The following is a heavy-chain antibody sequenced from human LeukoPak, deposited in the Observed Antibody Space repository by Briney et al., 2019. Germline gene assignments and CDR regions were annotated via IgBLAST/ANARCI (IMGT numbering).Heavy chain of an antibody. V-gene: IGHV3-64*02. D-gene: IGHD3-10*01. CDR3: ARGLSGAPDY. J-gene: IGHJ1*01. Sequence: GGSLRLSCVGSGFTFRNHALHWVRQFPGKRLEYVSAISNNGRSTHYTDSVKGRFTVSRDNSKETVYLQLGSLRPEDTALYYCARGLSGAPDYWGRGTLVTVSS. CDR1: GFTFRNHA. CDR2: ISNNGRST.